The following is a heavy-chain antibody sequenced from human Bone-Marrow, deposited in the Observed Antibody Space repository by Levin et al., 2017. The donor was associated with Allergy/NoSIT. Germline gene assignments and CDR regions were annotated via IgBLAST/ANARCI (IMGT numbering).Heavy chain of an antibody. CDR2: TSASGSSE. CDR3: ARGPENKWMHSHFDH. J-gene: IGHJ4*02. V-gene: IGHV3-48*03. CDR1: GFTFSTSE. Sequence: PGGSLRLSCKTSGFTFSTSEMNWVRQAPGKGLEWVAYTSASGSSELYADSVKGRFSISRDNSEASLYLQMHSLTAKDTAVYYCARGPENKWMHSHFDHWGQGTLVSVSP. D-gene: IGHD2/OR15-2a*01.